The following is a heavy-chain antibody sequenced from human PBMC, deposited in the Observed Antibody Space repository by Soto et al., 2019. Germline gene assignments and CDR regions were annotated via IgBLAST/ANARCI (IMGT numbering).Heavy chain of an antibody. CDR2: IKQDGSEK. J-gene: IGHJ4*02. V-gene: IGHV3-7*01. CDR1: GFTFSSYW. D-gene: IGHD2-15*01. CDR3: ARDAVAATPLIDY. Sequence: EVQLVESGGGLVQPGGSLRLSCAASGFTFSSYWMSWVRQAPGKGLEWVANIKQDGSEKYYVDSVKGRFTISRDNAKNSLYLQMNSLRAEDTAVYYCARDAVAATPLIDYWGQGTLVTVS.